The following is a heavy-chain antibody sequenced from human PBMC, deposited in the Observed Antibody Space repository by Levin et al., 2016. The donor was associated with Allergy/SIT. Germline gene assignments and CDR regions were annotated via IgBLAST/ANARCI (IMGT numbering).Heavy chain of an antibody. V-gene: IGHV3-30*03. CDR1: GGSLSTYY. D-gene: IGHD5/OR15-5a*01. CDR2: IPNYGSTN. J-gene: IGHJ4*02. CDR3: GTDPPRVSYHGYSDN. Sequence: LSLTCTVSGGSLSTYYWSWIRQPPGKGLEWVAFIPNYGSTNYYVDSVKGRFTISRDNSKSTVYLQMNSLTEEDTAIYYCGTDPPRVSYHGYSDNWGQGIPVTVSS.